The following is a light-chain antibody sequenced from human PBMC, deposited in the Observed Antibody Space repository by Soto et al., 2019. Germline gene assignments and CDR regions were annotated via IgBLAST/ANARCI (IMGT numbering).Light chain of an antibody. CDR1: SSDVGGYNY. CDR3: SSYTISNTLV. J-gene: IGLJ1*01. V-gene: IGLV2-14*01. Sequence: QSVLTQPASVSGSPGQSITISCTGTSSDVGGYNYVSWYQQYPGKAPKLMIYDVSNRPSGVSNRFSGSKSGNTASLTISGLQAEDEVDYYSSSYTISNTLVFGSGTKVTVL. CDR2: DVS.